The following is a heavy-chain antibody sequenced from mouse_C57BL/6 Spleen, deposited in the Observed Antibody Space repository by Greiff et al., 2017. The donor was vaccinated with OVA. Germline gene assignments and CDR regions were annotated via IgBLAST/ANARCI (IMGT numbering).Heavy chain of an antibody. D-gene: IGHD4-1*02. J-gene: IGHJ2*01. CDR2: ISDGGSYT. CDR3: ARDPTGPYGVYYFDY. CDR1: GFTFSSYA. Sequence: DVKLQESGGGLVKPGGSLKLSCAASGFTFSSYAMSWVRQTPEKRLEWVATISDGGSYTYYPDNVKGRFTISRDNAKNNLYLQMSHLKSEDTAMYYCARDPTGPYGVYYFDYWGQGTTLTVSS. V-gene: IGHV5-4*01.